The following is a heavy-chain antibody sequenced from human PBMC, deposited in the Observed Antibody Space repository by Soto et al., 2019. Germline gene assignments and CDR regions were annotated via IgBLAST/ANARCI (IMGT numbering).Heavy chain of an antibody. CDR1: GFTFSSYA. CDR2: ISGSGAST. V-gene: IGHV3-23*01. CDR3: EKVQLRFLEWSIP. D-gene: IGHD3-3*01. J-gene: IGHJ5*02. Sequence: GGSLRLSCAASGFTFSSYAMSWVRQAPGKGLEWVSAISGSGASTYYADSVKGRFTISRDNSKNTLYLQMNSLRAEDTAVYYCEKVQLRFLEWSIPWGQGTLVTVSS.